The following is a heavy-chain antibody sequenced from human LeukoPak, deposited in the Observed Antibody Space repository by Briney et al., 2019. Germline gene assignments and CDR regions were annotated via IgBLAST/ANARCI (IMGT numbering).Heavy chain of an antibody. J-gene: IGHJ4*02. CDR3: AKDRGSGWANYFDY. D-gene: IGHD6-19*01. Sequence: GGSLRLSCVASGVTLSNYAMSWARQAPGKGLEWVSGISGSGGTADYADSVKGRFTISRDKSKNTLYLQMNSLRAEDTAVYYCAKDRGSGWANYFDYWGQGTLVTVSS. CDR1: GVTLSNYA. CDR2: ISGSGGTA. V-gene: IGHV3-23*01.